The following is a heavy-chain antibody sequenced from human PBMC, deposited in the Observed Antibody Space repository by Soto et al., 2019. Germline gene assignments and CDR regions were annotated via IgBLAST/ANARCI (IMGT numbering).Heavy chain of an antibody. CDR1: GFTFSSYA. V-gene: IGHV3-23*01. CDR3: ASSAPLSFWSGYYSFDY. J-gene: IGHJ4*02. D-gene: IGHD3-3*01. CDR2: ISGSGGST. Sequence: GGSLRLSCAASGFTFSSYAMSWVRQAPGKGLEWVSAISGSGGSTYYADSVKGRFTISRDNSKNTLYLQMNSLRAEDTAVYYCASSAPLSFWSGYYSFDYWGQGTLVTVS.